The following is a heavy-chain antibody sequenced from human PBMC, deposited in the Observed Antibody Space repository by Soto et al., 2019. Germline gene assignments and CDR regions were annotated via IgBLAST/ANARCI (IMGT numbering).Heavy chain of an antibody. CDR2: IWYDGSNK. D-gene: IGHD3-22*01. CDR3: ARGYYYDSSGYYYSYYFDY. CDR1: GFTFSSYG. Sequence: GGSLRLSCAASGFTFSSYGMHWVRRAPGKGLEWVAVIWYDGSNKYYADSVKGRFTISRDNSKNTLYLQMNSLGAEDTAVYYCARGYYYDSSGYYYSYYFDYWGQGTLVTVSS. J-gene: IGHJ4*02. V-gene: IGHV3-33*01.